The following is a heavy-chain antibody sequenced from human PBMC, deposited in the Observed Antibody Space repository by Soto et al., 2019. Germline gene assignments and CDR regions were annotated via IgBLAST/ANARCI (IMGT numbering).Heavy chain of an antibody. J-gene: IGHJ4*02. D-gene: IGHD3-9*01. CDR3: ARHYDILTGYYPPLEY. Sequence: SETLSLTCTVSGGSISSGGYYWSWIRQHPGTGLEWIGHISYSGSTYYNTSLKSRVTISVDTSKNQFSLKLSSVTAADTAVYYCARHYDILTGYYPPLEYWGQGTLVTVSS. V-gene: IGHV4-30-4*01. CDR2: ISYSGST. CDR1: GGSISSGGYY.